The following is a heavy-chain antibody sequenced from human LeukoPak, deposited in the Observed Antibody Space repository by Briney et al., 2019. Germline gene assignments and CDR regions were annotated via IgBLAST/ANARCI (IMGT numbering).Heavy chain of an antibody. V-gene: IGHV3-11*05. CDR1: GFTFSDYY. J-gene: IGHJ4*02. Sequence: GGSLRLSCAASGFTFSDYYMSWIRQAPGKGLEWVSYISSSSSYTNYADFVKGRFTISRDNAKNSLYLQMNSLRAEDTAVYYCARARRGRVAVAGTGYYFDYWGQGTLVPVSS. CDR3: ARARRGRVAVAGTGYYFDY. CDR2: ISSSSSYT. D-gene: IGHD6-19*01.